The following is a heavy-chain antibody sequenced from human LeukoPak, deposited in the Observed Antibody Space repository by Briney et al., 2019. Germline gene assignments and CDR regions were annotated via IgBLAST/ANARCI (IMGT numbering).Heavy chain of an antibody. CDR1: GFTLRSYV. CDR3: AKERVKLAARPVGLDF. Sequence: GGSLRLSCVASGFTLRSYVMNWVRQTPGKGLEWVAVISYDGGDKYYASSVKGRFAISRDNSKNTLYLQMNSLKAEDTALYYCAKERVKLAARPVGLDFWGQGTPVTVSS. V-gene: IGHV3-30*09. D-gene: IGHD6-6*01. J-gene: IGHJ4*02. CDR2: ISYDGGDK.